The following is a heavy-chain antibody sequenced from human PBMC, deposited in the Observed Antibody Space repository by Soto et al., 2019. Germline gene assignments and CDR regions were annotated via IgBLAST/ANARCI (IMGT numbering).Heavy chain of an antibody. J-gene: IGHJ3*02. CDR3: ARALFVVVINDAFDI. V-gene: IGHV1-3*01. CDR1: GYTFTSYA. Sequence: QVQLVQSGAEVKKPGASVKVSCKASGYTFTSYAMHWVRQAPGQRLEWMGWINAGNGNTKYSQKFQGRVTITRDTSASTAYMELRSLRSEDTAVYYCARALFVVVINDAFDIWGQGTMVTVSS. D-gene: IGHD3-3*01. CDR2: INAGNGNT.